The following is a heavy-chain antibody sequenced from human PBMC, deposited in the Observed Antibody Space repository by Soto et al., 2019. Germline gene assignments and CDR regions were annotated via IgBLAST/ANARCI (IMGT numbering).Heavy chain of an antibody. CDR2: ISGSGGNT. V-gene: IGHV3-23*01. CDR3: AKDRISTTGTYFDY. CDR1: GFTFSSYA. Sequence: EVQLLESGGGLVQPGGSLRLSCAASGFTFSSYAMSWVRQVPGKGLEWVSGISGSGGNTYYADSVKGRFSISRDNSQNTLYMHMNSLRVDDTAVYDCAKDRISTTGTYFDYWGQGTLVTVSS. J-gene: IGHJ4*02. D-gene: IGHD4-17*01.